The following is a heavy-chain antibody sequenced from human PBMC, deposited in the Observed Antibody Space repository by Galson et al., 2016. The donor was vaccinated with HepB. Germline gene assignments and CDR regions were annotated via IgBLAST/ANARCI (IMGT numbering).Heavy chain of an antibody. D-gene: IGHD5-18*01. J-gene: IGHJ3*02. CDR2: IWSNGSNT. CDR3: ARDSGHTSPDDFDM. CDR1: GFTFSTYG. Sequence: SLRLSCAASGFTFSTYGMHWVRQAPGKGLEWVALIWSNGSNTYYADSVKGRFTISRDNSKKTLYLQMNSLRVEDTAVYYCARDSGHTSPDDFDMWGQGTRVTVSA. V-gene: IGHV3-33*01.